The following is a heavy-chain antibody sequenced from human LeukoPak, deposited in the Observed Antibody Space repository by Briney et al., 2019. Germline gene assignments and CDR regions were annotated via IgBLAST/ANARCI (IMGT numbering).Heavy chain of an antibody. V-gene: IGHV3-30*02. Sequence: PGGSLRLSCVASGFTFSTYGIHWVRQAPGKGLEWVAFIRYDGTNKWYANSVKGRFTISRDNSKNMLYLQMNSLRAEDTAVYHCAKDRDYGDYPSAYYYYMDVWGKGTTVTVSS. J-gene: IGHJ6*03. CDR2: IRYDGTNK. CDR1: GFTFSTYG. CDR3: AKDRDYGDYPSAYYYYMDV. D-gene: IGHD4-17*01.